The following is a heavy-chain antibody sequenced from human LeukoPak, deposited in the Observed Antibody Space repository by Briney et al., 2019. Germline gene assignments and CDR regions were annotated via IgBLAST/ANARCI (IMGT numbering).Heavy chain of an antibody. CDR1: GFTFSGSA. D-gene: IGHD1-26*01. V-gene: IGHV3-73*01. Sequence: PGGSLRLSCAASGFTFSGSAMHWVRQASGKGLEWVGRIRSKANSYATAYAASVKGRFTISRDDSKNTAYLQMNSLKTEDTAVYYCTRGLLYSGSYDYWGQGTLVTDSS. CDR3: TRGLLYSGSYDY. J-gene: IGHJ4*02. CDR2: IRSKANSYAT.